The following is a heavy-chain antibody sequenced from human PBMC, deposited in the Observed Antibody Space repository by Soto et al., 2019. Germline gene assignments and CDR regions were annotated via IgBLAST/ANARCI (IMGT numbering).Heavy chain of an antibody. Sequence: QVRLVQSAAEVKKPGASVKVSCKASGYTFTSYGISWVRQAPGQGLEWMGWISGYNGNTNLAQKHQGRVTMTTDTPTSTALMELRSLRSDDTAVYYCARSADCSMTTCSFPSRFHIRGYYYYYGMDVWGQGTTVTVSS. CDR1: GYTFTSYG. D-gene: IGHD2-2*01. V-gene: IGHV1-18*01. CDR3: ARSADCSMTTCSFPSRFHIRGYYYYYGMDV. J-gene: IGHJ6*02. CDR2: ISGYNGNT.